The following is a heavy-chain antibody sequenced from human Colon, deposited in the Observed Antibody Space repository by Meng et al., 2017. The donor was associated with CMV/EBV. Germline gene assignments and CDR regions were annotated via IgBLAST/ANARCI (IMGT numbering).Heavy chain of an antibody. V-gene: IGHV1-2*02. D-gene: IGHD1-26*01. J-gene: IGHJ4*02. CDR3: ATVSGGDFDY. Sequence: QGERVQCGAGVKKPGASVKVSCKASGYTFTGYFMYWVRQAPGQGLEWMGSINPNSGGTNYAQKFQGRVTMTRDTSINTAYMELSRLRSDDTAVYYCATVSGGDFDYWGQGTLVTVSS. CDR2: INPNSGGT. CDR1: GYTFTGYF.